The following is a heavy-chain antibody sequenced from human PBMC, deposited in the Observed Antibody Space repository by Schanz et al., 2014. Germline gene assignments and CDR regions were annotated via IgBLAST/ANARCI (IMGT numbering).Heavy chain of an antibody. J-gene: IGHJ6*02. CDR3: YGMDV. V-gene: IGHV4-4*02. Sequence: QVQLQESGPGLVKPSGTLSLTCAVSGGSISSSNWWSWVRQPPGKGLEWIGEIYHSGSTNYKPSLKSRVTISIDTSKNQFSLRLPSVTAADTAVYYCYGMDVWGQGTTVTVSS. CDR2: IYHSGST. CDR1: GGSISSSNW.